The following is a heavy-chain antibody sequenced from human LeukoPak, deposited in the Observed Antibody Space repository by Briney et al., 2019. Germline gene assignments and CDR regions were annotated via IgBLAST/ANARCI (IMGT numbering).Heavy chain of an antibody. CDR3: ARSPYCTNGVCYILLDV. CDR2: INPSGGST. J-gene: IGHJ6*04. CDR1: GYTFTSYY. Sequence: ASVKVSCKASGYTFTSYYMHWVRQAPGQGLEWMGIINPSGGSTSYAQKFQGRVTMTRDTSTSTVYMELSSLRSEDTAVYYCARSPYCTNGVCYILLDVWGKGTTVTVSS. D-gene: IGHD2-8*01. V-gene: IGHV1-46*01.